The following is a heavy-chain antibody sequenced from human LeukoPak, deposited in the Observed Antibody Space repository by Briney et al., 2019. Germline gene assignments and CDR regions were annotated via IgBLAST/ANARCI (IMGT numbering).Heavy chain of an antibody. CDR2: IFHNGNT. CDR1: NYSISTGYY. Sequence: SETLSLTCSVSNYSISTGYYWGWIRQPPGKGLEWIASIFHNGNTYYNPSLKSRVTISVDTSKNQFSLKLTSVTAADTAVYYCARDLVGRMVRGVVWSQGTLVTVSS. V-gene: IGHV4-38-2*02. CDR3: ARDLVGRMVRGVV. J-gene: IGHJ4*02. D-gene: IGHD3-10*01.